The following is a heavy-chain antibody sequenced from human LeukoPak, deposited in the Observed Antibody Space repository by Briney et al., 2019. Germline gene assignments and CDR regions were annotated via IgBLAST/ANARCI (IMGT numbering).Heavy chain of an antibody. CDR1: GYTFTGYY. J-gene: IGHJ4*02. CDR3: ARGCYDSSGYYSDY. D-gene: IGHD3-22*01. CDR2: INPNSGGT. V-gene: IGHV1-2*06. Sequence: ASVKVSCKASGYTFTGYYMHWVRQAPGQGLEWMGRINPNSGGTNYAQKFQGRVTMTRDTSISTAYMELSRLRSDDTAVYYCARGCYDSSGYYSDYWGQGTLVTVSS.